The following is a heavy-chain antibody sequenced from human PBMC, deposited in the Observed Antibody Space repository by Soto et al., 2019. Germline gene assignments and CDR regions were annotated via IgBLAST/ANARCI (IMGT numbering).Heavy chain of an antibody. D-gene: IGHD5-18*01. CDR2: LSGDGRST. V-gene: IGHV3-64D*06. CDR1: GFTFRSYA. J-gene: IGHJ5*02. Sequence: GGSLTLSCSASGFTFRSYAIHWVRQAPGKGLEYVSALSGDGRSTYYADSVKGRFTVFRDNSKNTLFLQVSSLRVEDTAVYYCVKGNWAYSYNNWFDPWGQGTLVTVSS. CDR3: VKGNWAYSYNNWFDP.